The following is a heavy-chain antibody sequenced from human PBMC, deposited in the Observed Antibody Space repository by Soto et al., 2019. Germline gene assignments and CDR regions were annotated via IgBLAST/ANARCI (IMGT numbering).Heavy chain of an antibody. D-gene: IGHD3-3*01. Sequence: GGSLRLSCAASGFTFSSYAMSWVRQAPGKGLEWVSAISGSGGSTYYADSVKGRFTISRDNSKNTLYLQMNSLRAEDTAVYYCAKGKGGGYDFWSGDNYGMDVWGQGTTVTVSS. CDR2: ISGSGGST. CDR1: GFTFSSYA. J-gene: IGHJ6*02. CDR3: AKGKGGGYDFWSGDNYGMDV. V-gene: IGHV3-23*01.